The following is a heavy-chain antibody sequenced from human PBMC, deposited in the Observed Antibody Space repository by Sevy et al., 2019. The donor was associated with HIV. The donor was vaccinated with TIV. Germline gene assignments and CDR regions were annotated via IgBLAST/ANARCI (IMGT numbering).Heavy chain of an antibody. V-gene: IGHV1-18*01. J-gene: IGHJ4*02. CDR1: GGIFKSYG. CDR2: ISAYNGKT. Sequence: ASVKVSCKASGGIFKSYGISWVRQAPGQGLEWMGWISAYNGKTNYTEKLQGRVTMTTDTSTSTDYMELRSLGADDTAVYFCARVGSSGWTPWGQGTLVTVSS. D-gene: IGHD6-19*01. CDR3: ARVGSSGWTP.